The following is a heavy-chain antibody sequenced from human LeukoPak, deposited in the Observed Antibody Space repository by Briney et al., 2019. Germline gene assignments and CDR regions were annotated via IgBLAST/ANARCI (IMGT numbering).Heavy chain of an antibody. CDR2: IYYSGST. CDR1: GGSISSSSYY. D-gene: IGHD3-3*01. V-gene: IGHV4-39*01. CDR3: ARTDYDFWSGSPYYFDY. J-gene: IGHJ4*02. Sequence: PSETLSLTCTVSGGSISSSSYYWGWIRQPPGKGLEWIGSIYYSGSTYYNPSLESRVTISVDTSKNQFSLKLSSVTAADTAVYYCARTDYDFWSGSPYYFDYWGQGTLVTVSS.